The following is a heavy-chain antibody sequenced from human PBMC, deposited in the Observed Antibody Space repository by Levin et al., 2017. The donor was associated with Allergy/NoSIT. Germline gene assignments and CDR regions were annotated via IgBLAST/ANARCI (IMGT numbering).Heavy chain of an antibody. Sequence: PGGSLRLSCAASGFTFSSYVVTWVRQAPGKGLEWVSAISGNGGTTYYADSVKGRFTISRENSKNTLYLQMNSLRAGDTAVYYCAKGGTFFDHWGQGTLVTVSS. V-gene: IGHV3-23*01. D-gene: IGHD1-1*01. CDR3: AKGGTFFDH. CDR1: GFTFSSYV. J-gene: IGHJ4*02. CDR2: ISGNGGTT.